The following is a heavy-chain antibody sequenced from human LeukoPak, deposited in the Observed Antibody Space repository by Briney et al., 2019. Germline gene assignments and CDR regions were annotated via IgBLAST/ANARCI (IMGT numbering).Heavy chain of an antibody. CDR2: INPNSGGT. CDR3: ARDRSYQLLYYYYMDV. Sequence: ASVKVSCKASGYTFTGYYMHWVRQAPGQGLEWMGWINPNSGGTNYAQKFQGRVTMTRDTSISTAYMELSRLRSDDTAVYYCARDRSYQLLYYYYMDVWGKGTTVTASS. V-gene: IGHV1-2*02. D-gene: IGHD2-2*01. CDR1: GYTFTGYY. J-gene: IGHJ6*03.